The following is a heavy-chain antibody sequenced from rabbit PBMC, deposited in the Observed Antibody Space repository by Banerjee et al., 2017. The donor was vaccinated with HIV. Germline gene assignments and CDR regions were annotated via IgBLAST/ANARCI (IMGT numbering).Heavy chain of an antibody. CDR1: GFTISSSYW. CDR2: IVPRSSST. Sequence: QEQLEESGGGLVQPGASLTLTCKASGFTISSSYWIYWARQAPGKGLEWIEDIVPRSSSTYYASWVNGRFTISSDNAQSTVDLQMKSLTAADTATYFCARELYSGIGGWWLWSPGTLVTVS. CDR3: ARELYSGIGGWWL. V-gene: IGHV1S45*01. D-gene: IGHD1-1*01. J-gene: IGHJ4*01.